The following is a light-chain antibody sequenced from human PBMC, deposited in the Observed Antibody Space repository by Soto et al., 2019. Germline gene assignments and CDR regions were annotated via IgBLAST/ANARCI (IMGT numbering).Light chain of an antibody. Sequence: EIVLTQSPATLSLSPGERATLSCGARQSVSSSYLAWYQQKPGQAPRLLIYDASNRATGIPARFSGSGSGTDFTLTISRLEPEDFAVYYCQQRSNWPPSWTFGQGTKGDIK. J-gene: IGKJ1*01. CDR2: DAS. CDR3: QQRSNWPPSWT. V-gene: IGKV3D-20*02. CDR1: QSVSSSY.